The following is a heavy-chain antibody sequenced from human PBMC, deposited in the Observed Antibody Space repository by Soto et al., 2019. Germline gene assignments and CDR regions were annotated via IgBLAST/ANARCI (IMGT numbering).Heavy chain of an antibody. CDR1: GFTFGDYA. V-gene: IGHV3-49*03. J-gene: IGHJ4*02. CDR2: IRSKAYGGTT. D-gene: IGHD2-8*01. Sequence: GGSLRLSCTASGFTFGDYAMSWFRQAPGKGLEWVGFIRSKAYGGTTEYAASVKGRFTISRADSKSIAYLQMNSLKTEDTAVYYCTRDAYCTNGVCYDYWGQGTLVTVSS. CDR3: TRDAYCTNGVCYDY.